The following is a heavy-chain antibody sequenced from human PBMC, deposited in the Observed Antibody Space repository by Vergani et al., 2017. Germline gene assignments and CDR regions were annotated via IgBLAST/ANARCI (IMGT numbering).Heavy chain of an antibody. CDR2: IYHSGST. Sequence: QVQLQESGPGLVEPSETLSLTCAVSGYSIRNGYYWGWIRQPPGKGLEWIGSIYHSGSTHYNPSLKSRVTISVDTSKNQFSLKLSSVTAADTAVYYCARAGIAVAGPLPDYWGQGTLVTVSS. D-gene: IGHD6-19*01. CDR1: GYSIRNGYY. J-gene: IGHJ4*02. V-gene: IGHV4-38-2*01. CDR3: ARAGIAVAGPLPDY.